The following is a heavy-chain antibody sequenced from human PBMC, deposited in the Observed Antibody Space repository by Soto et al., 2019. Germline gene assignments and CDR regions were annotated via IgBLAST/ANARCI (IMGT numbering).Heavy chain of an antibody. CDR3: ARGYPSSTRLGWYDP. CDR2: INPRSGST. V-gene: IGHV1-46*01. J-gene: IGHJ5*02. Sequence: QVQLVQSGAEMKKPGASVKVSCKASGYTFISYYILWVRQAPGQGLEWMGIINPRSGSTTYAKKFQGRVTMTTDTSTSTVYMELSSLRSDDTAVYYCARGYPSSTRLGWYDPWGQGTLVTVSS. D-gene: IGHD2-2*01. CDR1: GYTFISYY.